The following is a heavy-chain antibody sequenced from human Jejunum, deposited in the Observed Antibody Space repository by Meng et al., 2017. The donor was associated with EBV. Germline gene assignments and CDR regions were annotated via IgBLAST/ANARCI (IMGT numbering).Heavy chain of an antibody. CDR3: ARAVVGSPSLDY. Sequence: QVQLVQSGSELMKPGASVQISCTTSGYTFTNYSMNWVRQAPGQGLEWMAWINTKTGNPAYAQGFTGRSVFSLDMSVTTIYLQISSLEAEDTAIYYCARAVVGSPSLDYWGQGTLVTVSS. J-gene: IGHJ4*02. D-gene: IGHD1-26*01. V-gene: IGHV7-4-1*02. CDR2: INTKTGNP. CDR1: GYTFTNYS.